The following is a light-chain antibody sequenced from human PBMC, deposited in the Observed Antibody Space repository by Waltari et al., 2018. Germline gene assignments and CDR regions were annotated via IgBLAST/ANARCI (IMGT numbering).Light chain of an antibody. CDR3: QESFSIPPT. V-gene: IGKV1-39*01. CDR1: KTISSF. J-gene: IGKJ1*01. Sequence: DIQMTQSPSSLSASVGDRFTITCRASKTISSFLNWYHQKPGKAPKLLISSASTLQSWVPSRFSGSISGTDFTLTSSSLQPEDFATFYCQESFSIPPTFGQGTTVEI. CDR2: SAS.